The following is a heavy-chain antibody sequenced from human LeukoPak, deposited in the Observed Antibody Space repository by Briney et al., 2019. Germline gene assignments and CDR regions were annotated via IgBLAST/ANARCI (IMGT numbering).Heavy chain of an antibody. CDR2: IYNSGTT. J-gene: IGHJ4*02. D-gene: IGHD3-22*01. CDR1: GGSISSRNYY. CDR3: ARLAPPYYDSSGPFDH. V-gene: IGHV4-39*07. Sequence: PSETLSLTCTVSGGSISSRNYYWGWIRQPPGKGLEWIGTIYNSGTTYYNPSLKSRVTISVDTSKNQFSLKLRSVTAADTAVYYCARLAPPYYDSSGPFDHWGQGTLVIVSS.